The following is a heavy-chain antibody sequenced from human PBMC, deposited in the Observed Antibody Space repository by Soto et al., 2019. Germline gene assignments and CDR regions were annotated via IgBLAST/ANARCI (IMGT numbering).Heavy chain of an antibody. J-gene: IGHJ6*02. Sequence: PGETLKISCKGSGYSFTSYWISWVRQMPGKGLEWMGRIDPSDSYTNYSPSFQGHVTISADKSISTAYLQWSSLKASDTAMYYCARPARVPSYSSSWLYYYYGMDVWGQGTTGTVS. V-gene: IGHV5-10-1*01. CDR1: GYSFTSYW. D-gene: IGHD6-13*01. CDR2: IDPSDSYT. CDR3: ARPARVPSYSSSWLYYYYGMDV.